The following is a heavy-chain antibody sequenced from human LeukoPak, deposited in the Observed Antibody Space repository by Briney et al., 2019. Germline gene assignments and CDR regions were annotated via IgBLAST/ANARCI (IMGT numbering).Heavy chain of an antibody. J-gene: IGHJ4*02. V-gene: IGHV4-31*03. D-gene: IGHD2-2*03. CDR1: GGSISSGGYY. CDR3: ARDGYCSSTSCRPAFDY. Sequence: SETLSLTCTVSGGSISSGGYYWSWIRRHPGKGLEWIGYIYYSGSTYYNPSLKSRVTISVDTSKNQFSLKLSSVTAADTAVYYCARDGYCSSTSCRPAFDYWGQGTLVTVSS. CDR2: IYYSGST.